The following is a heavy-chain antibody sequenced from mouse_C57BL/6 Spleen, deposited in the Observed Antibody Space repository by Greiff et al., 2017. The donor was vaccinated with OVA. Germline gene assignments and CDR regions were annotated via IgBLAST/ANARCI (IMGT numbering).Heavy chain of an antibody. Sequence: QVQLQQPGAELVRPGTSVKLSCKASGYTFTSYWMHWVKQRPGQGLEWIGVIDPSDSYTNYNQKFKGKATLTVDTSSSTAYMQLSSLTSEDSAVYYCARGTSDYFDDWGQGTTLTVSS. CDR3: ARGTSDYFDD. CDR2: IDPSDSYT. CDR1: GYTFTSYW. V-gene: IGHV1-59*01. J-gene: IGHJ2*01.